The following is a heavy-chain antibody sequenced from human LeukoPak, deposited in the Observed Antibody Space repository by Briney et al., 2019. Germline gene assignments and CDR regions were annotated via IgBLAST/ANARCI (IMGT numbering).Heavy chain of an antibody. V-gene: IGHV4-39*01. CDR2: IYYSGST. CDR1: GGSFSGYY. CDR3: ARLSIAVAFDY. D-gene: IGHD6-19*01. Sequence: SETLSLTCAVSGGSFSGYYWSWLRQPPGKGLEWIGSIYYSGSTYYNPSLKSRVTISVDTSKNQFSLKLSSVTAADTAVYYCARLSIAVAFDYWGQGTLVTVSS. J-gene: IGHJ4*02.